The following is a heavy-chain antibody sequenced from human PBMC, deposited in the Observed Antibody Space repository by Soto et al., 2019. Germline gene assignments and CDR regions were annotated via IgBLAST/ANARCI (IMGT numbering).Heavy chain of an antibody. Sequence: ASVKVSCKASGYTFTTYAISWVRQAPGQGLEWMGWISAYNGNTNYAQKLQGRVTITRDTSASTAYMELSSLRSEDTAVYYCARSSSWYVFDYWGQGTLVTVSS. V-gene: IGHV1-18*01. J-gene: IGHJ4*02. CDR2: ISAYNGNT. D-gene: IGHD6-13*01. CDR3: ARSSSWYVFDY. CDR1: GYTFTTYA.